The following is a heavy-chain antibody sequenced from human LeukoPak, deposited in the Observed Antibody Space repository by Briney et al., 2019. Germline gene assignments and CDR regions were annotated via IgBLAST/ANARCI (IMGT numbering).Heavy chain of an antibody. CDR2: IKSKTGGGSI. CDR1: GFTFSNAW. CDR3: TTAAFVGATAY. J-gene: IGHJ4*02. V-gene: IGHV3-15*07. Sequence: GGSLRLSCAASGFTFSNAWMNWLRQAPGKGLEWVGRIKSKTGGGSIDYAAPVKGRFTISRDDSKDTLYLQMNSLKSEDTAVYHCTTAAFVGATAYWGQGALVIVSS. D-gene: IGHD1-26*01.